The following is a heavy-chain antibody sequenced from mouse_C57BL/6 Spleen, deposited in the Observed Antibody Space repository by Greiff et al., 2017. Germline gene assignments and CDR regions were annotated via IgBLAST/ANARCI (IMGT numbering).Heavy chain of an antibody. CDR1: GFSLTSYG. CDR3: ARNRDYGYDYAMDY. D-gene: IGHD2-2*01. Sequence: VQLQQSGPGLVQPSQSLSITCTVSGFSLTSYGVHWVRQSPGKGLEWLGVIWSGGSTDYNAAFISRLSISKDNSKSQVFFKMNSLQADDTAIYYWARNRDYGYDYAMDYWGQGTSVTVSS. J-gene: IGHJ4*01. V-gene: IGHV2-2*01. CDR2: IWSGGST.